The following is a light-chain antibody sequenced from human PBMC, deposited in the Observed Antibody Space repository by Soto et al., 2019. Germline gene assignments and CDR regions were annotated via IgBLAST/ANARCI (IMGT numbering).Light chain of an antibody. Sequence: QSVLTQPASVSGSPGQSVTISCTGSSSDVGKYNLVSWYQQHPGKAPKLMIYEGSKRPSGISNRFSGYKSGNTASLTISGLQAEDEGDYYCCSYAGTYTFVFGGGTKLTVL. CDR2: EGS. V-gene: IGLV2-23*01. CDR1: SSDVGKYNL. CDR3: CSYAGTYTFV. J-gene: IGLJ2*01.